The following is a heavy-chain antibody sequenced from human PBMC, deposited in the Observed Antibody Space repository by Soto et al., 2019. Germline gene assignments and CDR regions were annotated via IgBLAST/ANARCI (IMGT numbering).Heavy chain of an antibody. CDR2: ISYDGSNK. Sequence: GGSLRLSCAASGFTFSSYGMHWVRQAPGKGLEWVAVISYDGSNKYYADSVKGRFTISRDNSKNTLYLQMNSLRAEDTAVYYCAKDLSGIQLWLGPYFDYWGQGTLVTVSS. J-gene: IGHJ4*02. V-gene: IGHV3-30*18. CDR3: AKDLSGIQLWLGPYFDY. CDR1: GFTFSSYG. D-gene: IGHD5-18*01.